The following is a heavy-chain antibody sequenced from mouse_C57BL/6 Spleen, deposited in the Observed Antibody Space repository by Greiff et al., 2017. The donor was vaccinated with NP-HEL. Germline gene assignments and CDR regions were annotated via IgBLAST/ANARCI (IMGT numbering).Heavy chain of an antibody. V-gene: IGHV2-9-1*01. CDR3: ARNYPYYSNGYAMDY. Sequence: VMLVESGPGLVAPSQSLSITCTVSGFSLTSYAISWVRQPPGKGLEWLGVIWTGGGTNYNSALKSRLSISKDNSKSQVFLKMNSLQTDDTARYYCARNYPYYSNGYAMDYWGQGTSVTVSS. D-gene: IGHD2-5*01. CDR1: GFSLTSYA. CDR2: IWTGGGT. J-gene: IGHJ4*01.